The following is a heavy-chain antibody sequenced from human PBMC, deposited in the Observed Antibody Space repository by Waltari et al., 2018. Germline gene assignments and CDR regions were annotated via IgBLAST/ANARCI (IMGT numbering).Heavy chain of an antibody. D-gene: IGHD6-19*01. CDR1: GGSISSGDYY. Sequence: QVQLQESGPGLVKPSQTLSLTCTVSGGSISSGDYYWSWIRQPPGKGLEWIGYIYYSGSTYYNPSLKSRVTISVDTSKNQFSLKLSSVTAADTAVYYCASQRIAVAGTGNWFDPWGQGTLVTVSS. CDR2: IYYSGST. V-gene: IGHV4-30-4*08. CDR3: ASQRIAVAGTGNWFDP. J-gene: IGHJ5*02.